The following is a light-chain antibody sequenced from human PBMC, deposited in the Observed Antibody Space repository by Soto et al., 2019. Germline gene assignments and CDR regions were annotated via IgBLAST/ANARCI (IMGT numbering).Light chain of an antibody. CDR1: QSVLYSSNNKNY. CDR2: WAS. CDR3: QHNYSTPSIT. Sequence: DIVMTQSPDSLAVSLGERATINCKSSQSVLYSSNNKNYLAWYQQKPGQPPKLLIYWASTRESGVPDRFSGSGSGTDFTPTISSLQAEDVAVYYCQHNYSTPSITFGQGTRLEIK. J-gene: IGKJ5*01. V-gene: IGKV4-1*01.